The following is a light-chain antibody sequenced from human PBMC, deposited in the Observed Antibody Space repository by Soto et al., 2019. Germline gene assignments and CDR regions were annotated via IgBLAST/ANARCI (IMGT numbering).Light chain of an antibody. CDR1: SSDVGGYNY. V-gene: IGLV2-14*01. J-gene: IGLJ1*01. Sequence: QSALTQPASVSGSPGQSITISCTGTSSDVGGYNYVSWYQQHPGKAPKLMIYEVSNRPSGVSNRFSGSKSGNTASLTISGRQAEDEADDYCSSYTSSSTPYVVGTGTKVTVL. CDR3: SSYTSSSTPYV. CDR2: EVS.